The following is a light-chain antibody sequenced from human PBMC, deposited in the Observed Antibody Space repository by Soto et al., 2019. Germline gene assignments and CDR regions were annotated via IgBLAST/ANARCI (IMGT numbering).Light chain of an antibody. J-gene: IGLJ3*02. Sequence: QPVLTQSPSASASLGASVKLTCTLSSGHSSYAIAWHQQQPEKGPRYLMKLNSDGRHSKGDGIPDRFSGSSSGAERYLTISRRQSEDEDDYYCQTWGTGIWVFGGGTKLTVL. CDR2: LNSDGRH. V-gene: IGLV4-69*01. CDR3: QTWGTGIWV. CDR1: SGHSSYA.